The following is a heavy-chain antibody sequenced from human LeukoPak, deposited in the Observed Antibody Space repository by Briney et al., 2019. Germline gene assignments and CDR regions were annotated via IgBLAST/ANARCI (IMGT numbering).Heavy chain of an antibody. J-gene: IGHJ4*02. V-gene: IGHV3-30*02. Sequence: GGSLRLSCGASGFVFDNHDMHWVRQAPGKGLEWVAFIRSDGYHTYYVDSVKGRFTITRDNFKNTVYLQMNSLRLEDMAVYYCAKPSGSGVDYWGRGTRVTVSS. CDR3: AKPSGSGVDY. D-gene: IGHD1-26*01. CDR1: GFVFDNHD. CDR2: IRSDGYHT.